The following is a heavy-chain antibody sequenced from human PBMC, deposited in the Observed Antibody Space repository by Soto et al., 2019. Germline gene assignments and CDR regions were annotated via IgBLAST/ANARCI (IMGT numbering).Heavy chain of an antibody. V-gene: IGHV4-31*03. CDR1: GGSISSGGYY. Sequence: QVQLQESGPGLVKPSQTLSLTCTVSGGSISSGGYYWSWIRQHPGKGLEWIGYIYYSGSTYYNPSLKSRVTISVDTSKNQFSLKLSSVTAADTAVYYCARGFMITFGGVIPRCAFDIWGQGTMVTVSS. D-gene: IGHD3-16*01. CDR2: IYYSGST. CDR3: ARGFMITFGGVIPRCAFDI. J-gene: IGHJ3*02.